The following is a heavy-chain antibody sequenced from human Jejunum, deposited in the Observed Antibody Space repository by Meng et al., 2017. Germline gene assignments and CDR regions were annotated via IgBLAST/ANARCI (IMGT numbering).Heavy chain of an antibody. J-gene: IGHJ4*02. Sequence: GESLKISCAASGFTFSSYEMNWVHQAPGKGLEWVSYISSGGSSIYYADSVKGRFTISRDNAKNSLYLQMNSLRAEDTALYYCARGRNRYYFEYWGQGTLVTVSS. CDR1: GFTFSSYE. CDR3: ARGRNRYYFEY. D-gene: IGHD2/OR15-2a*01. V-gene: IGHV3-48*03. CDR2: ISSGGSSI.